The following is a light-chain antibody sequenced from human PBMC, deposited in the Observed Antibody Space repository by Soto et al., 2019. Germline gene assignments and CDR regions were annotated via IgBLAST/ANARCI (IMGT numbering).Light chain of an antibody. CDR3: SSYAGSNNVV. V-gene: IGLV2-8*01. CDR1: SSDVGGYNY. Sequence: QSALSPPPSASGSRGQSVTISCTGTSSDVGGYNYVSWYQQHPGKAPKLMIYEVSKRPSGVPDRFSGSKSGNTASLTVSGLQAEDEADYYCSSYAGSNNVVFGGGTKVTVL. CDR2: EVS. J-gene: IGLJ2*01.